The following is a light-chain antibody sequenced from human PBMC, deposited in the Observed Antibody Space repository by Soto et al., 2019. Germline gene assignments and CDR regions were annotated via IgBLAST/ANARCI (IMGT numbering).Light chain of an antibody. J-gene: IGKJ4*01. CDR3: QQRSNWPPAT. Sequence: DIQMTQSPSAVSASLGDRVTITCRASQGITYWLAWYQQRPGKAPKCLIYAASILEAGVSSRFSGSGSGTNFTLTISSLEPEDFAVYYCQQRSNWPPATFGGGTKVEIK. CDR1: QGITYW. V-gene: IGKV1-12*01. CDR2: AAS.